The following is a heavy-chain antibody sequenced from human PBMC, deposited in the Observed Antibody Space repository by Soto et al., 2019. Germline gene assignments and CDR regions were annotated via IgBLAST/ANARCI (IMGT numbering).Heavy chain of an antibody. D-gene: IGHD2-2*03. V-gene: IGHV3-49*03. CDR2: IRSKAYGGTT. Sequence: GGSLRLSCTASGFTFGDYAMSWFRQAPGKGLEWVGFIRSKAYGGTTEYAASVKGRFTISRDDSKSIAYLQMNSLKTEDTAVYYCTREGAPVDIVVVPAAIHSVDVWGKGTTVTVSS. CDR3: TREGAPVDIVVVPAAIHSVDV. J-gene: IGHJ6*04. CDR1: GFTFGDYA.